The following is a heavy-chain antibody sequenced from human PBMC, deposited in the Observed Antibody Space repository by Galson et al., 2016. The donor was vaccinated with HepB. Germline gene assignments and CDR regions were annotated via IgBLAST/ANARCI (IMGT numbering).Heavy chain of an antibody. CDR3: ARGSSSGYADY. CDR2: IIPIFGTA. J-gene: IGHJ4*02. CDR1: GATFSSSA. V-gene: IGHV1-69*13. D-gene: IGHD3-22*01. Sequence: SVKVSCKASGATFSSSAISWVRQAPGQGLEWMGGIIPIFGTANYAQKFQGRVTVTADESTGTTYMELSGLRSEDTAVYYCARGSSSGYADYWGQGTLVTVSS.